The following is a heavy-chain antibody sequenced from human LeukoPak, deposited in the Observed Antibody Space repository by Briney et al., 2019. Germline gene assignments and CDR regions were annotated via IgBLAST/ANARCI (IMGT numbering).Heavy chain of an antibody. CDR1: GGSISSYY. CDR2: IFYSGST. J-gene: IGHJ4*02. V-gene: IGHV4-39*01. CDR3: AGLVVGTATIGY. Sequence: SETLSLTCTVSGGSISSYYWGWIRQPPGKGLEWIGNIFYSGSTYYNPSLKSRVTISVDTSKNQFSLKLRSVTAADTAVYYCAGLVVGTATIGYWGQGTLVTVSS. D-gene: IGHD2-21*02.